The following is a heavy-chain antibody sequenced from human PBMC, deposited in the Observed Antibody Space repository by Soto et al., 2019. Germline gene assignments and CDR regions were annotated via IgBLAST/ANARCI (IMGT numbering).Heavy chain of an antibody. J-gene: IGHJ4*02. V-gene: IGHV4-34*01. CDR2: INHSGST. Sequence: SATMSLTYAVYCGTFRYYDWSWIRPPPGKGVERIGEINHSGSTNYNPSLKSRVTISVDTSKNQFSLKLSTVTAADTAVYYRPRGSGYYDSSGYYTDDYWGQGTPVTGFS. D-gene: IGHD3-22*01. CDR1: CGTFRYYD. CDR3: PRGSGYYDSSGYYTDDY.